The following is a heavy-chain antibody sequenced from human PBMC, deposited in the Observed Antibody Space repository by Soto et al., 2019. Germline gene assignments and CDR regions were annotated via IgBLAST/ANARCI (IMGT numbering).Heavy chain of an antibody. V-gene: IGHV3-33*01. Sequence: QVQLVESGGGVVQPGTSLRLSCAASGFTFSRYGMHWVRQAPGKGLEWVAFIWFDGSKKYYADSVKGRFTISRDNSKNTLYLQMNSLRAEDTAVYYCARAYYDSSDYYYTQHWGYFQHWGQGTLVTVSS. CDR1: GFTFSRYG. CDR3: ARAYYDSSDYYYTQHWGYFQH. D-gene: IGHD3-22*01. CDR2: IWFDGSKK. J-gene: IGHJ1*01.